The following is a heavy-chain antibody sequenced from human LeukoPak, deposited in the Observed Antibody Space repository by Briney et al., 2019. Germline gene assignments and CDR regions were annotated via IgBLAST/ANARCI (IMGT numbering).Heavy chain of an antibody. D-gene: IGHD3-22*01. J-gene: IGHJ4*02. CDR3: AKDQGDYYDSSGYYPPGDY. CDR2: ISGSGGST. CDR1: GFTFSSHA. V-gene: IGHV3-23*01. Sequence: SGGSLTLSCAPSGFTFSSHAMSWVPQAPGKGLEWVSAISGSGGSTYYADSVKRRFTVSRDNSKNTLYLQMNSLRAEDTAVYYCAKDQGDYYDSSGYYPPGDYWGQGTLVTVSS.